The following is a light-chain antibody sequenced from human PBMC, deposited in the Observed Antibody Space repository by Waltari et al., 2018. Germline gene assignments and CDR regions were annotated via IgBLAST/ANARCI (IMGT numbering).Light chain of an antibody. J-gene: IGKJ1*01. V-gene: IGKV3-15*01. Sequence: VMTQSPATLSESPGKMVTLTCRASQSVSNNVAWSQQRPGQAPRLLIYGVSTRATDVPAKFSGSRSGTEVTLTINTLQSEDAATYYCQQYNVWPRTFGQGTKVEI. CDR3: QQYNVWPRT. CDR1: QSVSNN. CDR2: GVS.